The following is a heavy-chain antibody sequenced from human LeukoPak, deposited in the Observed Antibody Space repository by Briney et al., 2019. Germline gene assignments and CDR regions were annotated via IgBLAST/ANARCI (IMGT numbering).Heavy chain of an antibody. V-gene: IGHV1-46*01. CDR3: ARISDSTVYSTKNFDY. CDR1: GYTFTSYY. Sequence: ASVKVSCKVSGYTFTSYYMHWVRQAPGQGLEWMGIINPSGGSTSYAQKFQGRVTMTRDTSTSTVYMELSSLGSEDTAVYYCARISDSTVYSTKNFDYWGQGTLVTVSS. CDR2: INPSGGST. D-gene: IGHD2-15*01. J-gene: IGHJ4*02.